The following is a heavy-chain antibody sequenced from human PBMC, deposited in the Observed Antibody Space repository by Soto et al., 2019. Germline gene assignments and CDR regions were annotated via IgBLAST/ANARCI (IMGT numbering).Heavy chain of an antibody. D-gene: IGHD4-17*01. CDR1: GFSVSGHY. CDR2: IYSGGGT. V-gene: IGHV3-53*01. Sequence: EVQLVESGGGLNQPGESLRLSCAASGFSVSGHYMSWVRQAPGKGLEWLSVIYSGGGTYYADSVKGRCTTSRDSYKNMLYLQVNSLRAEDTAMYYCAIDWGYGDHRTLGYWGQGTLVTVSS. J-gene: IGHJ4*02. CDR3: AIDWGYGDHRTLGY.